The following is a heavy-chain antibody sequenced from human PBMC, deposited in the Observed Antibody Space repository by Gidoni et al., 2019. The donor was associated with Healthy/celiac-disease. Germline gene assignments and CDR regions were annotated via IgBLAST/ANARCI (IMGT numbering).Heavy chain of an antibody. D-gene: IGHD3-22*01. J-gene: IGHJ4*02. CDR1: GFSVSSNY. CDR2: IYSDGKT. V-gene: IGHV3-53*04. CDR3: ARGSGGVSSGPHY. Sequence: EVQLVESGGGLVQPGGSLRLSCAASGFSVSSNYMTWVRQAPGKGLEWVSVIYSDGKTYYADSVKGRFSISRHNSKNTLYLQMNSLRAEDTAVYYCARGSGGVSSGPHYWGQGTLVTVSS.